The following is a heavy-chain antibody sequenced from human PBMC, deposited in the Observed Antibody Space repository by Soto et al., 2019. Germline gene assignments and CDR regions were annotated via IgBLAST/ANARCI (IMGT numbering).Heavy chain of an antibody. CDR1: GYSFTTYW. V-gene: IGHV5-51*01. J-gene: IGHJ1*01. CDR3: ERPDSSGWWQH. D-gene: IGHD6-19*01. Sequence: GESLKLSCKGSGYSFTTYWIGWVRQMPGQGLEWMAVIYPGDSDTRYSPSFQGQVTISADKSISTAYLQWSSLKASDTAIYYCERPDSSGWWQHWGQGTLVTVSS. CDR2: IYPGDSDT.